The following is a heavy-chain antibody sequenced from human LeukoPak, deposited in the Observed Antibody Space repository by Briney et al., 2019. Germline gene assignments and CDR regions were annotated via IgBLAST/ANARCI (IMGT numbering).Heavy chain of an antibody. V-gene: IGHV4-39*01. CDR3: ARHRTAPDYYDSSGYYWDY. CDR1: GGSISSSSYY. Sequence: SXXLSLTCTVSGGSISSSSYYWGWIRQPPGKGREWIGRIYYSGSTYYNPSLKRRITMCVNTSKNQFSQTLRSVNADDTAVYYCARHRTAPDYYDSSGYYWDYWGQGTLVTVSS. D-gene: IGHD3-22*01. CDR2: IYYSGST. J-gene: IGHJ4*02.